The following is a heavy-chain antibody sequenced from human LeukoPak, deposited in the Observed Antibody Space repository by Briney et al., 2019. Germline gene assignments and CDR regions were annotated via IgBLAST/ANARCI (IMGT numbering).Heavy chain of an antibody. J-gene: IGHJ4*02. D-gene: IGHD6-19*01. CDR1: RFPFGYAR. CDR2: IKTKADSGTT. CDR3: TTDSSGWHFDY. V-gene: IGHV3-15*01. Sequence: GGALLHSFSAHRFPFGYARMGSVRQAPGKGLEWVGRIKTKADSGTTDYAAPVKGRFTISRDDSKNTVYLQMNSLKTEDTAVYYCTTDSSGWHFDYWGRGTLVTVSS.